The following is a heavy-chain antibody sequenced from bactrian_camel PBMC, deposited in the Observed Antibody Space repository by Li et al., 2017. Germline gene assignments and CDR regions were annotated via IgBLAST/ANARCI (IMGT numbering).Heavy chain of an antibody. J-gene: IGHJ4*01. D-gene: IGHD1*01. V-gene: IGHV3S1*01. CDR3: TTPGVGYGMGTDFGH. Sequence: HVQLVESGGGSVQAGGSLRLSCVAYGYVYSSDCMGWFRQAPGKEREGIAAIHTSNGDTYYTDSVKGRFSMSRDNAKENTAYLQMNSLKSEDTAVYYCTTPGVGYGMGTDFGHWGQGTQVTVS. CDR2: IHTSNGDT. CDR1: GYVYSSDC.